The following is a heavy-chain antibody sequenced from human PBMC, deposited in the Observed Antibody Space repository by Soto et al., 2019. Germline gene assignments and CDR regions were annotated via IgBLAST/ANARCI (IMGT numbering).Heavy chain of an antibody. CDR2: IYYSGST. D-gene: IGHD3-3*01. J-gene: IGHJ6*02. CDR1: GGSISSYY. Sequence: SETLSLTCTVSGGSISSYYWSWIRQPPGKGLEWIGYIYYSGSTNYNPSLKSRVTISVDTSKNQFSLKLSSVTAADTAVYYCARGNFWSGYSYHYYYYGMDVWGQGTKVTVSS. V-gene: IGHV4-59*01. CDR3: ARGNFWSGYSYHYYYYGMDV.